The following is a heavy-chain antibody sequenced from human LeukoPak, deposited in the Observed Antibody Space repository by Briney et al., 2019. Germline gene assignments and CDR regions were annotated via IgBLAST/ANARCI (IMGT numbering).Heavy chain of an antibody. D-gene: IGHD6-19*01. J-gene: IGHJ4*02. V-gene: IGHV6-1*01. CDR3: ARSVLAVAGTFDY. CDR1: GDSVSGHSVA. Sequence: SQTLSLTWAISGDSVSGHSVAWNWIRQSPSRGPEWPGRTYYRSKRYNDYAVAVKSRITINPDTSKNQFSLQLNSVTPEDTAVYYCARSVLAVAGTFDYWGQGTLVTVSS. CDR2: TYYRSKRYN.